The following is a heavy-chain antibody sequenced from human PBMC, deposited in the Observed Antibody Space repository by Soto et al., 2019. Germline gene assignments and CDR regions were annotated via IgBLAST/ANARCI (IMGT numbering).Heavy chain of an antibody. Sequence: QVQLVQSGAEVKKPGSSVNVSCKASGGTFSSYAISWVRQAPGQGLEWMGGIIPIFGTANYAQKFQGRVTITADESTSTAYMELSSLRSEDTAVYYCARIRFLPPFAYYGMDVWGQGTTVTVSS. CDR3: ARIRFLPPFAYYGMDV. CDR2: IIPIFGTA. V-gene: IGHV1-69*01. J-gene: IGHJ6*02. D-gene: IGHD3-3*01. CDR1: GGTFSSYA.